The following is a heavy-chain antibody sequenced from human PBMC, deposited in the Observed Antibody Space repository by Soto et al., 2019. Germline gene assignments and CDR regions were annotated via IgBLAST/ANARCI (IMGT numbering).Heavy chain of an antibody. CDR3: AKERGNTGGNTNGYFDL. D-gene: IGHD2-2*02. J-gene: IGHJ2*01. CDR1: GFTFSSHA. Sequence: EVQLLESGGGLVQPGGSLRLSYAASGFTFSSHAMSWVRQAPGEGLEWVSGISDSGGSTSYADSVKGRFGVSRDNSRNTLYLQMNSLRGEDTAVYYCAKERGNTGGNTNGYFDLWGRGTRVTVSS. CDR2: ISDSGGST. V-gene: IGHV3-23*01.